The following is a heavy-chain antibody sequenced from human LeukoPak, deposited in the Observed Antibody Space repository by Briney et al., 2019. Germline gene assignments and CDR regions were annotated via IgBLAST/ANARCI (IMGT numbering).Heavy chain of an antibody. Sequence: PGGSLRLSCAASGFTFSSYAMSWVRQAPGKGLEWGSAISGSGGVTYYADSVKGRFTISRDNSKNTLYLQMKSLRAEDTAVYYYAKVPYGDYGEDYWGQGTLVTVSS. D-gene: IGHD4-17*01. V-gene: IGHV3-23*01. CDR2: ISGSGGVT. CDR3: AKVPYGDYGEDY. J-gene: IGHJ4*02. CDR1: GFTFSSYA.